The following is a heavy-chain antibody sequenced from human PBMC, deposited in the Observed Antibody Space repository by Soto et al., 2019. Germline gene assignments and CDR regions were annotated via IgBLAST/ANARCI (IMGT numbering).Heavy chain of an antibody. D-gene: IGHD3-10*01. J-gene: IGHJ6*02. Sequence: SEALSLTCTVSGGSISSGDYSWSWIRQPPGKGLEWIGYMYGAGLTYYNPSLKSRVTISVDKSKNQFSLNLSSVTAADTALYYCARAPAGPSPRWDVWGQGTTVTVSS. CDR3: ARAPAGPSPRWDV. CDR1: GGSISSGDYS. CDR2: MYGAGLT. V-gene: IGHV4-30-2*01.